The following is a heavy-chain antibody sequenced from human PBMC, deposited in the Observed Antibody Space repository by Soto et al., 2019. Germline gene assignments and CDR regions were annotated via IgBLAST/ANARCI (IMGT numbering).Heavy chain of an antibody. CDR3: ARDLSRAAALYYYYGMDV. V-gene: IGHV3-7*05. Sequence: GGSLRLSCAASGFTFSSYWMSWVRQAPGKGLEWVANIKQDGSEKYYVDSVKGRFTISRDNAKNSLYLQMNSLRAEDTAVYYCARDLSRAAALYYYYGMDVWGQGTTVTVSS. J-gene: IGHJ6*02. CDR1: GFTFSSYW. CDR2: IKQDGSEK. D-gene: IGHD6-13*01.